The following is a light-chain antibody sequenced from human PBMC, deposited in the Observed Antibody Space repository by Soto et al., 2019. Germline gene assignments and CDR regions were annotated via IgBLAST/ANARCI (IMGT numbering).Light chain of an antibody. CDR2: RAS. V-gene: IGKV1-5*03. J-gene: IGKJ1*01. CDR1: ESISRW. Sequence: TQSPSTLSASVGDRVTITCQASESISRWLAWYQQKPGKAPKLLIHRASTLETGVPSRISGSGSGTEFTLTITRLEPEDFAVYYCQQYGGSPRTFGQGTKVDIK. CDR3: QQYGGSPRT.